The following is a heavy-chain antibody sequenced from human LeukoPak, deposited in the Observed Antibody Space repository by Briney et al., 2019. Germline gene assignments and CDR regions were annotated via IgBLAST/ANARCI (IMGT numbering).Heavy chain of an antibody. CDR1: GGSISNYF. CDR2: IFHSGST. D-gene: IGHD5-12*01. V-gene: IGHV4-59*01. Sequence: SETLSPTCSVSGGSISNYFWSWIRQPPGKGLEWIGYIFHSGSTYYNPSLESRVSISVDTSKNRFSLELTSVTAADTAVYFCARFGALVATIGNWFDPWGQGTLLSVSS. CDR3: ARFGALVATIGNWFDP. J-gene: IGHJ5*02.